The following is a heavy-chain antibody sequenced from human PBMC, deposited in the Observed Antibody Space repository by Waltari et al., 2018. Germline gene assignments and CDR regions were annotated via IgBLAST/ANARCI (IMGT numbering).Heavy chain of an antibody. Sequence: QVQLQESGPGLVKPSQTLSLTCSVSGDSISTGPFYWSWIRQHPGKGLEWIGYIHHSGTTYYTPSLNSRVTISLDASENHFSLEVTSVTAADTAIYFCARVFRADYFDLWGQGTLVTVSS. D-gene: IGHD3-3*01. CDR3: ARVFRADYFDL. CDR2: IHHSGTT. J-gene: IGHJ4*02. CDR1: GDSISTGPFY. V-gene: IGHV4-31*02.